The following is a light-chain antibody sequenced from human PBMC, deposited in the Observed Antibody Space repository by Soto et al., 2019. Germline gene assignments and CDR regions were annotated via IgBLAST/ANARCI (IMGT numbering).Light chain of an antibody. CDR3: NSYTSTSARV. V-gene: IGLV2-14*01. J-gene: IGLJ3*02. CDR2: EVT. CDR1: SSDVGAYKY. Sequence: QSALTQPASVFGSPGQSITISCTGTSSDVGAYKYVSWYQQYPGRAPKLIIYEVTNRPSGVSNRFSGSKSGNTASLTISGLQAEDEADYYCNSYTSTSARVFGGGTKVTVL.